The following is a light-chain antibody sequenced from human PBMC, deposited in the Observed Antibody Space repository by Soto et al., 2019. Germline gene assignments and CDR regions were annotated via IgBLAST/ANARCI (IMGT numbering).Light chain of an antibody. Sequence: EIVLTQSPATLSLSPGERATLSCRASQSVSTYLAWYQQKPGQAPRILIYDAFNRATGIPARFSGSGSWTNFTLTIISLEPKDFSVYYCQQRSNWPLFTFGPGTRVDIK. CDR2: DAF. V-gene: IGKV3-11*01. CDR3: QQRSNWPLFT. J-gene: IGKJ3*01. CDR1: QSVSTY.